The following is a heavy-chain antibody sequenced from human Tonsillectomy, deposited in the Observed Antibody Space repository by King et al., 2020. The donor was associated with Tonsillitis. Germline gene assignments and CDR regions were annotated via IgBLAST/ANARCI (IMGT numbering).Heavy chain of an antibody. CDR1: GFTFDDYA. V-gene: IGHV3-43D*04. Sequence: VQLVESGGVVVQPGGSLRLSCAASGFTFDDYAIHWVRQALGKGLEWVSLISWDGGSTYYAYSVKGRFTISRDNSKNSLYLQMNSRRAEDTALYYCAKALYGSGSYHLYYYYGMDVCGQGTTVTVSS. D-gene: IGHD3-10*01. CDR3: AKALYGSGSYHLYYYYGMDV. J-gene: IGHJ6*02. CDR2: ISWDGGST.